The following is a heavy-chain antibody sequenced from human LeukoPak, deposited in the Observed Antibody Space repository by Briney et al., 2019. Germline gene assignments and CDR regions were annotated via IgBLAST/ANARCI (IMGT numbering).Heavy chain of an antibody. V-gene: IGHV4-34*01. Sequence: SETLSLTCAVYGGSFSGYYWSWIRQPPGKGLEWIGEINHSGSTNYNPSLKSRVTISVDTSKNQFSLKLSSVTAADTAVYYCARGEWELGSINYWGQGTLVTVSS. D-gene: IGHD1-26*01. CDR1: GGSFSGYY. CDR3: ARGEWELGSINY. CDR2: INHSGST. J-gene: IGHJ4*02.